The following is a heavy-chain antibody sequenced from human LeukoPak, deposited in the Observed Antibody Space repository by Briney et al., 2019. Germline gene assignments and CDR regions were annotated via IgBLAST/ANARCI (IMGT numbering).Heavy chain of an antibody. V-gene: IGHV3-30*04. CDR3: AKDPETATPY. CDR1: GFTFSSYA. J-gene: IGHJ4*02. Sequence: GRSLRLSCAASGFTFSSYAIHWVRQAPGKGLEWMAVISYDGSNKYHADSVKGRFTISRDNSKNTLYLQMNSLRAEDTAVYYCAKDPETATPYWGQGTLVTVSS. D-gene: IGHD1-14*01. CDR2: ISYDGSNK.